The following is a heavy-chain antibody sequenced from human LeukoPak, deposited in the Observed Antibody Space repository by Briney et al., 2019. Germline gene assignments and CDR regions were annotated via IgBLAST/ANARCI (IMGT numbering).Heavy chain of an antibody. CDR3: ARDQAGEYNWNY. CDR1: GYTFIGYY. J-gene: IGHJ4*02. V-gene: IGHV1-2*02. Sequence: ASVKVSCKASGYTFIGYYMHWVRQAPGQGLEWMGWINPNSGGTNYAQKFQGRVTMTRDTSISTAYMELSRLRSDDTAVYYCARDQAGEYNWNYWGQGILVTVSS. CDR2: INPNSGGT. D-gene: IGHD1-20*01.